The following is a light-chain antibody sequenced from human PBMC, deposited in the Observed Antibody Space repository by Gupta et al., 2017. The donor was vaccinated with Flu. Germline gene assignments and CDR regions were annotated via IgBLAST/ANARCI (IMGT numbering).Light chain of an antibody. CDR1: TSNVGSNA. CDR3: AAWDDSLNGHYV. J-gene: IGLJ1*01. CDR2: SSN. Sequence: QSVLAQPPSASGTPGQRVTITCSGSTSNVGSNAVNWYQQVPGTSPKLLIYSSNQRPSGVPDRFAGFKSGTSASLAIRGLQSEEEADYYCAAWDDSLNGHYVFGTGTKVTVL. V-gene: IGLV1-44*01.